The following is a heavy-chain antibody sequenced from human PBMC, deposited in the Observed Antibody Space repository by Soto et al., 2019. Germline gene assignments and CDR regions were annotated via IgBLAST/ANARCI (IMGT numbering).Heavy chain of an antibody. D-gene: IGHD6-19*01. V-gene: IGHV3-48*02. CDR3: ARETGDIVVAVTGEGLDD. CDR1: GFTFSSCT. CDR2: ISSSGGTI. Sequence: EVQLLESGGGLVQPGGSLRLSCAASGFTFSSCTMNWVRQAPGKGLEWVSYISSSGGTIYYADSVKGRFTISRDNAKDTLYLQINSLRDEDTAVYYCARETGDIVVAVTGEGLDDWGQGTLVTVSS. J-gene: IGHJ4*02.